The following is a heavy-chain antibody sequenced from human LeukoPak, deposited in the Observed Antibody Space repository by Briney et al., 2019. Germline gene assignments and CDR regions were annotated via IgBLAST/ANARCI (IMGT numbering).Heavy chain of an antibody. J-gene: IGHJ5*02. CDR1: GGSISSYY. CDR3: ARGYSYGYVWFDP. Sequence: SETLSLTCTVSGGSISSYYWSWIRQPPGKGLEWIGYIYYSGSTNYNPSLKSRVTISVDTSKNQFSLKLSSVTAADTAVYYCARGYSYGYVWFDPWGQETLVTVSS. D-gene: IGHD5-18*01. CDR2: IYYSGST. V-gene: IGHV4-59*01.